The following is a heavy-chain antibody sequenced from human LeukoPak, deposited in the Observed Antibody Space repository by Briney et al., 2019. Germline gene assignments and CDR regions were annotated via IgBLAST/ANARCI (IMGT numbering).Heavy chain of an antibody. CDR1: GFTFSSYW. D-gene: IGHD6-13*01. CDR3: ARGIATTGNPNWFDP. Sequence: PGGSLRLSCAASGFTFSSYWMHWVRQAPGKGLVWVSRINSEGSDTNYADSMKGRFTISRDNAKNTLFLQMNSLRAEDTAVYYCARGIATTGNPNWFDPWGQGTLVTVSS. CDR2: INSEGSDT. V-gene: IGHV3-74*01. J-gene: IGHJ5*02.